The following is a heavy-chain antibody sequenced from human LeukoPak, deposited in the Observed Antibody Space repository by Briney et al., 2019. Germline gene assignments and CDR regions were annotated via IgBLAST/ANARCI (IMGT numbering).Heavy chain of an antibody. CDR3: ARVGITDYFDY. D-gene: IGHD3-16*01. Sequence: SETLSLTCTVSGGSISSYYWSWIRQPPGKGLEWIGYIYYSGSTNYNPSLKSRVTISVDTSKNQFPLKLSSVTAADTAVYYCARVGITDYFDYWGQGTLVTVSS. V-gene: IGHV4-59*01. CDR2: IYYSGST. J-gene: IGHJ4*02. CDR1: GGSISSYY.